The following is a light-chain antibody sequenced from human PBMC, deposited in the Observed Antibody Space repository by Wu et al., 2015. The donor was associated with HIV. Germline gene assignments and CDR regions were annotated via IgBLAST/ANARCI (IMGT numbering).Light chain of an antibody. CDR3: QQHYKWPLT. Sequence: EIVLTQSPATLSLSSGETATLSCRASQSVSGTLAWYQQKPGQAPRLLIYDASTRATGIPDRFSGGGSVTDFTLTISSLEPEDSAVYYCQQHYKWPLTFGQGTRLEIK. V-gene: IGKV3-11*01. CDR1: QSVSGT. CDR2: DAS. J-gene: IGKJ5*01.